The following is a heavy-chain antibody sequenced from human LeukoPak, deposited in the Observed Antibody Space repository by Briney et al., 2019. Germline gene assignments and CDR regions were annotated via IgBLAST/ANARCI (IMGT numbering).Heavy chain of an antibody. V-gene: IGHV3-64D*09. J-gene: IGHJ3*02. CDR2: ISSNGGST. Sequence: GGSLRLSCSASGFTFSSYATHWVRQAPGKGLEYVSAISSNGGSTYYADSVKGRFTISRDNSKNTLYLQMSSLRAEDTAVYYCVKAGATDAFDIWGQGTMVTVSS. CDR1: GFTFSSYA. CDR3: VKAGATDAFDI.